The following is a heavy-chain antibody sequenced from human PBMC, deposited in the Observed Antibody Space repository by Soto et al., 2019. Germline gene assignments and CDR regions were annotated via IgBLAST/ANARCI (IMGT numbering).Heavy chain of an antibody. CDR2: ITHSGGT. CDR3: ARDVLANNRYHGYFDL. J-gene: IGHJ2*01. CDR1: GGSFSGYY. Sequence: QVQLQQWGAGLLKPSETLSLTCAVYGGSFSGYYWSWIRQPPGKGLEWIGEITHSGGTNYNPSLKSRVPIPVDTSKSQFPLKLSSVTAADPAVYYWARDVLANNRYHGYFDLGGRGTLVTVSS. V-gene: IGHV4-34*01. D-gene: IGHD2-8*02.